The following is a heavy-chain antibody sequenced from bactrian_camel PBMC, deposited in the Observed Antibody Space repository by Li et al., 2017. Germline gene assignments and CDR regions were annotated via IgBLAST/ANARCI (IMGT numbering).Heavy chain of an antibody. V-gene: IGHV3-3*01. J-gene: IGHJ4*01. CDR3: AADLVTDEPSLVEREYYY. CDR1: RYIDTSGC. D-gene: IGHD1*01. CDR2: IYFGGGRT. Sequence: QVQLVESGGGSVQEGGSLRLSCVASRYIDTSGCMGWFRQAPGKEREAVAFIYFGGGRTYYADSVEGRFTISRDGAKNIIALQMHSLKPEDTATYYCAADLVTDEPSLVEREYYYWGQGTQVTVS.